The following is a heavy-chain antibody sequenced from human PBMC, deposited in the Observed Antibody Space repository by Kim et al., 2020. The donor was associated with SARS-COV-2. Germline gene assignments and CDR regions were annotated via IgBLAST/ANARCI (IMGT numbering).Heavy chain of an antibody. D-gene: IGHD2-15*01. CDR3: ARAHCSGGSCYSFDY. J-gene: IGHJ4*02. V-gene: IGHV1-3*01. Sequence: QKFQGRVTITRDTSASTAYMELSSLRSEDTAVYYCARAHCSGGSCYSFDYWGQGTLVTVSS.